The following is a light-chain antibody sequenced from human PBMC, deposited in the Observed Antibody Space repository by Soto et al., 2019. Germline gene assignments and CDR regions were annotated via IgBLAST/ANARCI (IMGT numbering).Light chain of an antibody. CDR1: SSDVGGYNF. V-gene: IGLV2-14*01. CDR3: SSYATSSLCI. J-gene: IGLJ1*01. CDR2: EVT. Sequence: QSALTQPASVSGSPGQSITISCTGTSSDVGGYNFVSWYQQHPGKAPKLMIYEVTYRPSGVSNRFSGSKSGNTASLTISGRQADDEADYYCSSYATSSLCIFGPGTKVTVL.